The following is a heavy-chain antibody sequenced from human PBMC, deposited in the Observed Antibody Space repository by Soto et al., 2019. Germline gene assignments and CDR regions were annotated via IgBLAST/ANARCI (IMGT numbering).Heavy chain of an antibody. Sequence: SVKVSCKVSGGTFNIRWVRQAPGQGLEWMGGIIPVIDTANYARKFQGRVVISADRATNIVYMEMMSLTLEDTAVYYCARGHSGSFVSTFDYWGQGTLVTVSS. D-gene: IGHD1-26*01. J-gene: IGHJ4*02. CDR1: GGTFN. CDR2: IIPVIDTA. CDR3: ARGHSGSFVSTFDY. V-gene: IGHV1-69*06.